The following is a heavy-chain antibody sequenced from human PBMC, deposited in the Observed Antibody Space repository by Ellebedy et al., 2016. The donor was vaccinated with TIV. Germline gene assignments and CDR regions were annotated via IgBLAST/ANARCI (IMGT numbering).Heavy chain of an antibody. V-gene: IGHV3-33*01. CDR3: VRDRVSDGSGRYDPYWYMDV. Sequence: GGSLRLXXAASGFTFSSYGMLWVRRAPGTRLEWVAIIWHDGSNKYYGDSVKGRFTISRDNSKNTLYLQMNSLRVEDTAVYYCVRDRVSDGSGRYDPYWYMDVWGKGTTVTVSS. CDR1: GFTFSSYG. D-gene: IGHD3-10*01. CDR2: IWHDGSNK. J-gene: IGHJ6*03.